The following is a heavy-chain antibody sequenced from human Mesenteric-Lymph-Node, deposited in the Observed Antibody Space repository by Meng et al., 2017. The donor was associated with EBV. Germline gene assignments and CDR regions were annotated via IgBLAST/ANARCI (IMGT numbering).Heavy chain of an antibody. V-gene: IGHV4-4*02. Sequence: QGRLQGSGQGRVKPSGTLSLTCAVSGGSISSSNWWNWVRQPPGKGLEWIGEIYDGGFTNYNPSLKSRVTISLDKSKNQFSLKLTSVTAADTAVYYCARKDGNGWWYFDLWGRGTLVTVSS. J-gene: IGHJ2*01. CDR2: IYDGGFT. CDR1: GGSISSSNW. CDR3: ARKDGNGWWYFDL. D-gene: IGHD6-19*01.